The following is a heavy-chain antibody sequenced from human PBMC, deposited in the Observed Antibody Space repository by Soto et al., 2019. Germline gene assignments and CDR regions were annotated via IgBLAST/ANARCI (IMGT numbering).Heavy chain of an antibody. Sequence: ASETLSLTCDGSGGSISTGCYPGSWLRQPPGKGLEWIGNIYHSGSTYYNPSLKSRVTISVDTSKNQLSLNLSSVTAADPAVYYCAKFFVILGHPYGMDVCGKGIMV. CDR3: AKFFVILGHPYGMDV. V-gene: IGHV4-30-2*01. J-gene: IGHJ6*04. CDR2: IYHSGST. CDR1: GGSISTGCYP. D-gene: IGHD7-27*01.